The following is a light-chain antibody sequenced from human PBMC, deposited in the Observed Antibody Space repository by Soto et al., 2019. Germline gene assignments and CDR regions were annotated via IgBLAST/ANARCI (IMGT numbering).Light chain of an antibody. Sequence: QSALTQPASVSGSPGQSITISCTGTSSDVGGYNYVSWYQQHPGKAPKLMIYEVSNRPSGVSNRCSGSKSGNTASLTISGLQAEDEADYYCSSYSSRSTWVFGGGTKLTVL. J-gene: IGLJ3*02. CDR2: EVS. CDR3: SSYSSRSTWV. CDR1: SSDVGGYNY. V-gene: IGLV2-14*01.